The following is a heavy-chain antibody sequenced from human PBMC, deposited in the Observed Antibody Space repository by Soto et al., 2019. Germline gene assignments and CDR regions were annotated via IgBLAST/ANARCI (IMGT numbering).Heavy chain of an antibody. Sequence: ASVKVPCKASGYTFTSYAMHWVRQAPGQRLEWMGWISTYNGNTKYSQNLQGRVTMTTDTSTNTAYMELRSLRSDDTAVYYCARGGDRFNYWGQGTLVTVSS. J-gene: IGHJ4*02. CDR3: ARGGDRFNY. CDR2: ISTYNGNT. V-gene: IGHV1-3*04. CDR1: GYTFTSYA.